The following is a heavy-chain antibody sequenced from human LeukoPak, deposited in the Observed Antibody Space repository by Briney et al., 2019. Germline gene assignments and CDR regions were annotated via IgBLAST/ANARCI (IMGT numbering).Heavy chain of an antibody. CDR3: ARGVGVVVPAAIAHYYYYGMDV. D-gene: IGHD2-2*02. V-gene: IGHV1-69*13. J-gene: IGHJ6*02. CDR2: IIPMFGTA. CDR1: GGTFSSYA. Sequence: SVKVSCKASGGTFSSYAISWVRQAPGQGLEWMGGIIPMFGTANYAQKFQGRVTITADESTSTAYMELSSLRSEDTAVYYCARGVGVVVPAAIAHYYYYGMDVWGQGTTVTVSS.